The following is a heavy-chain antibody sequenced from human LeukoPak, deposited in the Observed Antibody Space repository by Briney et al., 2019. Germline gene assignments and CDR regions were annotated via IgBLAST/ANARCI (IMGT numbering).Heavy chain of an antibody. CDR3: ASHDYYDSSGPLYYFDY. Sequence: SETLSLTCTVSGGSISSYYWSWIRQPPGKGLEWIGEINHSGSTNYNPSLKSRVTISVDTSKNQFSLKLSSVTAADTAVYYCASHDYYDSSGPLYYFDYWGQGTLVTVSS. D-gene: IGHD3-22*01. V-gene: IGHV4-34*01. CDR2: INHSGST. CDR1: GGSISSYY. J-gene: IGHJ4*02.